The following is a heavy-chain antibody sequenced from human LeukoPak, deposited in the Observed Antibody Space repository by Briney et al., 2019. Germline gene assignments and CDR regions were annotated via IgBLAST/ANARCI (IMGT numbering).Heavy chain of an antibody. V-gene: IGHV1-18*01. CDR1: GSTFTSYG. CDR2: ISVYNGNT. J-gene: IGHJ4*02. Sequence: AAVKVCCYASGSTFTSYGISMVRQAPGQGLGWMGWISVYNGNTNYAQKLQVRVTMTTDTDTSPDYMELRSLRADDTAVYYCTRDIRAYSSSWYSVCGYWGQGTLVTVSS. D-gene: IGHD6-13*01. CDR3: TRDIRAYSSSWYSVCGY.